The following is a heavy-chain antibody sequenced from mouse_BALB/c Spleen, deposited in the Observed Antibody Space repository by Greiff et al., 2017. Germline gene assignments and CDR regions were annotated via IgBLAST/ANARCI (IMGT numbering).Heavy chain of an antibody. V-gene: IGHV14-3*02. Sequence: EVQLQQSGAELVKPGASVKLSCTASGFNIKDTYMHWVKQRPEQGLEWIGRIDPANGNTKYDPKFQGKATITADTSSNTAYLQLSSLTSEDTAVYYSARSYYYGSSGYAMDYGGQGTSVTGSS. J-gene: IGHJ4*01. D-gene: IGHD1-1*01. CDR2: IDPANGNT. CDR1: GFNIKDTY. CDR3: ARSYYYGSSGYAMDY.